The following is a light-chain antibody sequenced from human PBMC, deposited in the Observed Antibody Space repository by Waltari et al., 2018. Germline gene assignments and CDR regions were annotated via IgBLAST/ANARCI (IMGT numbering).Light chain of an antibody. V-gene: IGLV4-69*01. CDR1: SGHSSNV. J-gene: IGLJ3*02. Sequence: QLVLTQSPSASASLGASVKLTCTLSSGHSSNVIAWLQQQPEKGPRYLMKVNRDGSHSKGDKIPDRFSGSSSGAEHYLTISSLQPEDEADYYCQTGGHGTWVFGGGTKLTVL. CDR2: VNRDGSH. CDR3: QTGGHGTWV.